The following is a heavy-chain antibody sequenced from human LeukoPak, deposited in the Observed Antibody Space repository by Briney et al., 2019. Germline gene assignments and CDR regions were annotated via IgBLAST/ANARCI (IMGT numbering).Heavy chain of an antibody. J-gene: IGHJ6*03. D-gene: IGHD6-13*01. V-gene: IGHV4-38-2*02. CDR2: IYYSGST. CDR3: ARQGTAAGYYYYYYMDV. Sequence: PSETLSLTCTVSGYSISSGYYWGWIRQPPGKGLEWIGSIYYSGSTYYNPSLKSRVTISVDTSKNQFSLKLSSVTAADTAVYYCARQGTAAGYYYYYYMDVWGKGTTVTVSS. CDR1: GYSISSGYY.